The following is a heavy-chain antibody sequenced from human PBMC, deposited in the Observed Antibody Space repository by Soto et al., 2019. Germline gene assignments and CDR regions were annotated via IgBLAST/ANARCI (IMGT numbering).Heavy chain of an antibody. CDR2: ISYDGSNK. CDR1: VFTFSSYA. D-gene: IGHD1-26*01. V-gene: IGHV3-30-3*01. J-gene: IGHJ6*01. CDR3: ARDEGGLEV. Sequence: VGSLRLSCASSVFTFSSYAMHCVRQSPGKGLEWVAVISYDGSNKYYADSVKGRFTISRDNSKNTLYLQMNSLRAEDTAVYYCARDEGGLEVWGQTTTVSLS.